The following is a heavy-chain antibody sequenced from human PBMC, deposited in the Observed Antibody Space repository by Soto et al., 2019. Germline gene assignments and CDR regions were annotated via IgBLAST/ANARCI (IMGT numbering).Heavy chain of an antibody. J-gene: IGHJ6*02. CDR1: GFTFSNYA. CDR3: AKDLNGSGSFTSYYHYCMDV. Sequence: EVQMLESGGGLVHPGGSLRLSCAASGFTFSNYAMNWVRQAPGKGLEWVSSISGSGRNTYYAYSVTGRLTISRDSSKNTLYLQMNSLRVEDTGVYSCAKDLNGSGSFTSYYHYCMDVWGQGTTVTVSS. V-gene: IGHV3-23*01. CDR2: ISGSGRNT. D-gene: IGHD3-10*01.